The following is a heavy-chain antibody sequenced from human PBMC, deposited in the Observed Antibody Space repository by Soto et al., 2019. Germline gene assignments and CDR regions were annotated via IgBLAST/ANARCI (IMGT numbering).Heavy chain of an antibody. CDR1: GGTFSSYA. CDR2: IIPIFGTA. CDR3: ARGRGSSGYYYDSWYYYYGMDV. J-gene: IGHJ6*02. V-gene: IGHV1-69*13. Sequence: SVKVSCKASGGTFSSYAISWVRQAPGQGLEWMGGIIPIFGTANYAQKFQGRVTITADESTSTAYMELSSLRSEDTAVYYCARGRGSSGYYYDSWYYYYGMDVWGHGTTVTVSS. D-gene: IGHD3-22*01.